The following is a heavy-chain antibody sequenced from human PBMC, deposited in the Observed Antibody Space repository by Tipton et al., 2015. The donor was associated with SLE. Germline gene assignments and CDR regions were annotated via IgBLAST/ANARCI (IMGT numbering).Heavy chain of an antibody. V-gene: IGHV1-18*01. Sequence: QVQLVQSGVEVKKPGASVGVSCKASGYTFTTYGISWVRQAPGQGLEWMGWISTYNGNTNYAQKLQGRVTMTSDTSTSTAYMELRSLRPDDTAIYYCARVRVVIAMGVFDFWGQGSLVTVSS. D-gene: IGHD5-18*01. CDR1: GYTFTTYG. CDR2: ISTYNGNT. CDR3: ARVRVVIAMGVFDF. J-gene: IGHJ4*02.